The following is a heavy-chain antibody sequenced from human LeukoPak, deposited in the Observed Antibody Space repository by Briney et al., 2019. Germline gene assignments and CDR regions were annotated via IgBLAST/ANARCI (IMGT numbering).Heavy chain of an antibody. CDR1: GFTFSSYG. CDR2: ISYDGSNK. CDR3: AKDLLWFGEHSYYGMDV. J-gene: IGHJ6*02. D-gene: IGHD3-10*01. Sequence: GRSLRLSCAASGFTFSSYGMHWVRQAPGKGLEWVAVISYDGSNKCYADSVKGRFTISRDNSKNTLYLQMNSLRAEDTAVYYCAKDLLWFGEHSYYGMDVWGQGTTVTVSS. V-gene: IGHV3-30*18.